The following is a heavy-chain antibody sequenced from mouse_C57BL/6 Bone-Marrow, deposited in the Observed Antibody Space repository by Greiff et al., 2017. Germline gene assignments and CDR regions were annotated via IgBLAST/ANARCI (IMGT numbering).Heavy chain of an antibody. D-gene: IGHD1-1*01. CDR2: IYPRSGNT. V-gene: IGHV1-81*01. Sequence: VQLQQSGAELARPGASVKLSCKASGYTFTSYGISWVKQRTGQGLEWIGEIYPRSGNTYYNEKFKGKATLTADKSSSTAYMELRSLTSEDSAVYFCARSETTVVAPYWYFDVWGTGTTVTVSS. J-gene: IGHJ1*03. CDR1: GYTFTSYG. CDR3: ARSETTVVAPYWYFDV.